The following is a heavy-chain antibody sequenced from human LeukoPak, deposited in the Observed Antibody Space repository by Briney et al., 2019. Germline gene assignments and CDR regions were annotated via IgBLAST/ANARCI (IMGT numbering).Heavy chain of an antibody. Sequence: KPSQTLSLTCTVSGGSISSGDYYWSWIRQPPGKGLEWIGYIYYSGSTYYNPSLKSRVTISVDTSKNQFSLKLSSVTAADTAVYYCARAGLGSYYLDSFDYWGQGTLVTVSS. CDR2: IYYSGST. V-gene: IGHV4-30-4*01. CDR3: ARAGLGSYYLDSFDY. D-gene: IGHD1-26*01. CDR1: GGSISSGDYY. J-gene: IGHJ4*02.